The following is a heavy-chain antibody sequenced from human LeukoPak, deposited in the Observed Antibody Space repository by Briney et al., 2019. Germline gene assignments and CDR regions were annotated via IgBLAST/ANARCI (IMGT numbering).Heavy chain of an antibody. CDR3: ARAGRYSPKPRGFDY. V-gene: IGHV3-30*19. J-gene: IGHJ4*02. Sequence: SGGSLRLSCAASGFTFSYYGMHWVRQAPGKGLEWVAVISYDGSNKYYADSVKGRFTISRDNSKNTLYLQMNSLRAEDTAVYYCARAGRYSPKPRGFDYWGQGTLVTVSS. D-gene: IGHD1-26*01. CDR1: GFTFSYYG. CDR2: ISYDGSNK.